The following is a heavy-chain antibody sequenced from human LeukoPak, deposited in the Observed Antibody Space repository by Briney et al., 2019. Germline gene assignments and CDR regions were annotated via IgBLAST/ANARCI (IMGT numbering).Heavy chain of an antibody. CDR1: GYTFTSYG. Sequence: ASVKVSCTASGYTFTSYGISWVRQAPGQGLEWMGWISAYNGNTNYAQKLQGRVTMTTDTSTSTAYMELRSLRSDDTAVYYCARVDLSDYYGSGSSNWFDPWGQGTLVTVSS. CDR3: ARVDLSDYYGSGSSNWFDP. CDR2: ISAYNGNT. J-gene: IGHJ5*02. D-gene: IGHD3-10*01. V-gene: IGHV1-18*01.